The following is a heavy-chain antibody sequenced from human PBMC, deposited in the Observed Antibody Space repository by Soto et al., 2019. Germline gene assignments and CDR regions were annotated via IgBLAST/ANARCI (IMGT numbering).Heavy chain of an antibody. D-gene: IGHD2-2*01. J-gene: IGHJ6*02. CDR3: ARGHCSTNSCARTPGYQYYYGMKV. CDR2: INPNSGDT. Sequence: GASVKVSCKPSGYSFTGYYIHWVRQAPGQGLEWMGWINPNSGDTKYAQKFQGRVTMTRDTSISTAYMELSRLTSDDTALYYCARGHCSTNSCARTPGYQYYYGMKVWGQGTTVTVSS. CDR1: GYSFTGYY. V-gene: IGHV1-2*02.